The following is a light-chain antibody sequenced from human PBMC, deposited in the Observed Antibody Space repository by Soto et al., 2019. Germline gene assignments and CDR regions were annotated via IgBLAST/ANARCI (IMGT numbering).Light chain of an antibody. V-gene: IGKV3-20*01. J-gene: IGKJ1*01. Sequence: EILLTQSPGTLSLSSGETATLSCRASQSLSSSYLAWYQQKPGQAPRLLIYGASSRATGIPDRFSGSGSGTDFTLTISRLEPEDFAVYYCQEYGTSRTFGQGTKVEIK. CDR2: GAS. CDR3: QEYGTSRT. CDR1: QSLSSSY.